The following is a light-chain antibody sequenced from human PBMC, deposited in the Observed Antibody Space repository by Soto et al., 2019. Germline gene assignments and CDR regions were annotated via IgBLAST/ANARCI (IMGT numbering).Light chain of an antibody. CDR3: QVWDISSDHGV. V-gene: IGLV3-21*02. J-gene: IGLJ3*02. CDR1: NLGSKG. CDR2: DDT. Sequence: SYELTQPPSVSVAPGQTARITCGGNNLGSKGVHWYQRRPGQAPVLVVYDDTARPSGIPERFSGSHSGNTATLTIGRVEAGDEADYYCQVWDISSDHGVFGGGTQLTVL.